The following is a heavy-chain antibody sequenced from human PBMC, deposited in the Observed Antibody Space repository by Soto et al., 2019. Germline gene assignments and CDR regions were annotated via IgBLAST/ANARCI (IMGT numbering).Heavy chain of an antibody. CDR3: AKVAGYSGHERSDY. CDR1: GFTFSSYA. Sequence: EVQLLESGGGLVQPGGSLRLYCAAYGFTFSSYAMSWVRQAPGKGLEWVSAISGSGGSTYYADYVKGRFTISRDNSKNTLYLQMNSLRAEDTAVYYCAKVAGYSGHERSDYWGQGTLVTVSS. CDR2: ISGSGGST. D-gene: IGHD5-12*01. J-gene: IGHJ4*02. V-gene: IGHV3-23*01.